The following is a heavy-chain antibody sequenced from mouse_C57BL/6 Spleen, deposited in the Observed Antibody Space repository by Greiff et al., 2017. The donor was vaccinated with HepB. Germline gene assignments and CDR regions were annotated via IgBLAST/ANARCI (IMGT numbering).Heavy chain of an antibody. D-gene: IGHD1-1*01. CDR2: INPSNGGT. CDR3: ATKTPYYGSSYWYFDV. J-gene: IGHJ1*03. V-gene: IGHV1-53*01. Sequence: VQLQQPGTELVKPGASVKLSCKASGYTFTSYWMHWVKQRPGQGLEWIGNINPSNGGTNYNEKFKSKATLTVDKSSSTAYMQLSSLTSEDSAVYYCATKTPYYGSSYWYFDVWGTGTTVTVSS. CDR1: GYTFTSYW.